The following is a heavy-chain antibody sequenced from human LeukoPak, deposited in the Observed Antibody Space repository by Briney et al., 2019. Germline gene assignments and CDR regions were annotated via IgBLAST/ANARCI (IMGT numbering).Heavy chain of an antibody. CDR1: GYSISSGYF. D-gene: IGHD6-13*01. V-gene: IGHV4-38-2*02. CDR3: ARIYSSSWFLNWFDP. Sequence: PSETLSLTCTVSGYSISSGYFWGWIRQPPGEGLGCIGTIYHSGSTYYNPSLKSRVTISVDTSKNKFSLKMNSVSAADTAVYYCARIYSSSWFLNWFDPWGQGTLVTVSS. J-gene: IGHJ5*02. CDR2: IYHSGST.